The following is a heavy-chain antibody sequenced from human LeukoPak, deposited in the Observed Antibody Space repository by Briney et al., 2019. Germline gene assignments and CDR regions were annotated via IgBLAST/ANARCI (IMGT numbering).Heavy chain of an antibody. CDR2: IIPIFGTA. V-gene: IGHV1-69*13. J-gene: IGHJ4*02. Sequence: SVKVSCKASGGTFSSYAISWVRQAPGQGLEWMGGIIPIFGTANYAQKFQGRVTITADESTSTAYMELSSLRSEDTAVYYCARVGYCSSTSCYQYYFDYWGQGTLVTVSS. CDR1: GGTFSSYA. D-gene: IGHD2-2*01. CDR3: ARVGYCSSTSCYQYYFDY.